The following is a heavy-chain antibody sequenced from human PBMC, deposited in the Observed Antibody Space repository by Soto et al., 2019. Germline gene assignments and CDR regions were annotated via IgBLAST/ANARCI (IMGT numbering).Heavy chain of an antibody. Sequence: EVQLVQSGGGLVQPGGSLKLSCSASGFTFSGSDIHWVRQASGRGLEWLGRIRSKPHNFATVYGESVRGRVTFSRDDSQNTAYLPLNSLKSDDTAVYYCLNTWSSWGQGTMVTVSS. CDR2: IRSKPHNFAT. CDR3: LNTWSS. J-gene: IGHJ4*02. D-gene: IGHD2-8*02. V-gene: IGHV3-73*02. CDR1: GFTFSGSD.